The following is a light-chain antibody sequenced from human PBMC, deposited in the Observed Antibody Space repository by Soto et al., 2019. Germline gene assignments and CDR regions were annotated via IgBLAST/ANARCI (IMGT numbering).Light chain of an antibody. CDR3: SSHTSSSTPNWV. CDR1: SSDVGGYNY. Sequence: QSALTQPASVSGSPGQSITISCTGTSSDVGGYNYVSWYQQHPGKAPKLMIYEVSNRPSGVSNRFSGSKSGNTASLTISGLQAEDEADYYCSSHTSSSTPNWVFGGGTKLTVL. J-gene: IGLJ3*02. V-gene: IGLV2-14*01. CDR2: EVS.